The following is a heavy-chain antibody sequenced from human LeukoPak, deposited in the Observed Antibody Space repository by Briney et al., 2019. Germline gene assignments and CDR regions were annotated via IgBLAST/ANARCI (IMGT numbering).Heavy chain of an antibody. CDR2: ISGSGGST. J-gene: IGHJ1*01. V-gene: IGHV3-23*01. CDR3: AKGRHRHEYFQH. CDR1: GFTFSSYA. Sequence: GGSLRLSCAASGFTFSSYAMSWVRQAPGKGLEWVSAISGSGGSTYYADSVKGRFTISRDDSKNTLYLQMNSLRAEDTAVYYCAKGRHRHEYFQHWGKGTLVTVSS.